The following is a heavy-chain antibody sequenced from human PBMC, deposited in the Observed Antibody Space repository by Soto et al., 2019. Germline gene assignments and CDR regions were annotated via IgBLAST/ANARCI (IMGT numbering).Heavy chain of an antibody. CDR3: SRDVGATDY. J-gene: IGHJ4*02. Sequence: QVQLVQSGAEVKKPGASVKVSCKASGYTFTSYAMHWVRQAPGQRLEWMGWINAGNVNTKYSQKFQGRVTITRATSASTAYLELSSLRSEDTAVYYCSRDVGATDYWGQGTLVTVSS. V-gene: IGHV1-3*01. D-gene: IGHD1-26*01. CDR2: INAGNVNT. CDR1: GYTFTSYA.